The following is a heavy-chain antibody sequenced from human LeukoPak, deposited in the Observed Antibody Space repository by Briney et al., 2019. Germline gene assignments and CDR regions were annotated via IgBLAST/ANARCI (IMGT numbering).Heavy chain of an antibody. CDR1: RGSISGYS. V-gene: IGHV4-59*01. CDR2: IYYSGGT. J-gene: IGHJ5*02. Sequence: SETLSLTCTVSRGSISGYSWSWIRQSPGGGLEWIGYIYYSGGTTYNPSLRSRVTLSVDTSKNQFSLQLRSVTTADTAVYYCMRGPYGASISKWFDPWGQGTQDIVS. D-gene: IGHD4/OR15-4a*01. CDR3: MRGPYGASISKWFDP.